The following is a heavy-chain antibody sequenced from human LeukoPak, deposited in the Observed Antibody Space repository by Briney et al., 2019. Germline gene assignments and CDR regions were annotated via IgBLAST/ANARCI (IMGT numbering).Heavy chain of an antibody. J-gene: IGHJ4*02. Sequence: GGSLRLSCAASGFTFSGYWMHWVRQAPGKGLVWVSRINSDGSSIRYADSVKGRFTISRDNAKNALYLQMNSLRAEDTALYYCARILRYSSGWYPHFDYWGRGTLVTVSS. CDR3: ARILRYSSGWYPHFDY. CDR2: INSDGSSI. V-gene: IGHV3-74*01. CDR1: GFTFSGYW. D-gene: IGHD6-19*01.